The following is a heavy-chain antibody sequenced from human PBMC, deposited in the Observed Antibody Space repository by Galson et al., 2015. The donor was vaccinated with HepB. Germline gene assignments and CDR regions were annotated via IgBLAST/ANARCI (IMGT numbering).Heavy chain of an antibody. J-gene: IGHJ4*02. CDR1: GFTFSSYA. CDR2: ISGSGGST. D-gene: IGHD2-15*01. V-gene: IGHV3-23*01. Sequence: SLRLSCAASGFTFSSYAMSWVRQAPGKGLEWVSAISGSGGSTYYADSVKGRFTISRDNSKNTLYLQMNSLRAEDTAVYYCAKGEIVAGDYFDYWGQGTLVTVSS. CDR3: AKGEIVAGDYFDY.